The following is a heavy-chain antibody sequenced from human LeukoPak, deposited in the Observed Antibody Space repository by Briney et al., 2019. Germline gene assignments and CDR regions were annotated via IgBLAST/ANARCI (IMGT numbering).Heavy chain of an antibody. V-gene: IGHV3-21*01. CDR3: ASATVTTDDAFDI. CDR1: GFTFSSYS. D-gene: IGHD4-17*01. Sequence: GGSLRLSCAASGFTFSSYSMTWVRQAPGKGLEWVSSISSSSSYIYYADSVKGRFTISRDNAKNSLYLQMNSMRAEDTAVYYCASATVTTDDAFDIWGQGTMVTVSS. CDR2: ISSSSSYI. J-gene: IGHJ3*02.